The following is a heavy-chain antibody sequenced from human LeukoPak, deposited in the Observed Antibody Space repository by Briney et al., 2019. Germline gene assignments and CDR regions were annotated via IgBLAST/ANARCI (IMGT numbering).Heavy chain of an antibody. CDR3: ARENQLLYFDY. Sequence: SQTLSLTCTVSGGSVSSGDYYWSWIRQPPGKGLEWIGYIYYSGSTYYNPSLKSRVTISVDTSKNQFSLKLSSVTAADTAVYYCARENQLLYFDYWGQGTLVTVSS. D-gene: IGHD2-2*01. V-gene: IGHV4-30-4*01. CDR2: IYYSGST. CDR1: GGSVSSGDYY. J-gene: IGHJ4*02.